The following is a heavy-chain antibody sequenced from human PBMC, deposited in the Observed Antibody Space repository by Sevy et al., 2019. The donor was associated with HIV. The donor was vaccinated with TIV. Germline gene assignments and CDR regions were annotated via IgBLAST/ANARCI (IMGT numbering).Heavy chain of an antibody. V-gene: IGHV1-18*04. Sequence: ASVKVSCKASGYTFTSYGISWVRQAPGQGLEWMGWISAYNGNTNYAQKPQGRVTMTTDTSTSTAYMELRSLRSDNTAVYYCARDRYYDSSGYQVPYYYYGMDVWGQGTTVTVSS. CDR1: GYTFTSYG. CDR2: ISAYNGNT. D-gene: IGHD3-22*01. J-gene: IGHJ6*02. CDR3: ARDRYYDSSGYQVPYYYYGMDV.